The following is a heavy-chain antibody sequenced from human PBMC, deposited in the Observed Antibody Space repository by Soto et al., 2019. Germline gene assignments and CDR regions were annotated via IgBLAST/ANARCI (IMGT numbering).Heavy chain of an antibody. V-gene: IGHV3-33*01. Sequence: PGGSLRLSCAASGFTFSSYGMHWVRQAPGKGLEWVAVIWYDGSNKYYADSVKGRFTISRDNSKNTLYLQMNSLRAEDTAVYYCARDQYYYDSSGYYRPDNQFDYWGQGTLVTVSS. CDR2: IWYDGSNK. D-gene: IGHD3-22*01. CDR1: GFTFSSYG. J-gene: IGHJ4*02. CDR3: ARDQYYYDSSGYYRPDNQFDY.